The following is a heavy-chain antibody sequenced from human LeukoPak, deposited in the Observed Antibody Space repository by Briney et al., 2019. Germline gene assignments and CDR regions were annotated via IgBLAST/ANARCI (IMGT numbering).Heavy chain of an antibody. CDR2: ISKSSTYI. D-gene: IGHD3-22*01. V-gene: IGHV3-21*01. CDR1: GFTFRSYT. CDR3: ARDWTSGYDDY. J-gene: IGHJ4*02. Sequence: GGSLRLSCAASGFTFRSYTMNWVRQAPGKGLEWVSAISKSSTYIHYADSVKGRFTVSRDNAKNSLFLQMNSLRVEDTAVYYCARDWTSGYDDYWGQGTLVTVSS.